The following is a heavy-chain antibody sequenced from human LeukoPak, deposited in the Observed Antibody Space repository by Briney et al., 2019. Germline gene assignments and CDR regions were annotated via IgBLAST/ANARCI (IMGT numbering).Heavy chain of an antibody. D-gene: IGHD2-15*01. CDR3: ARDKSTGIVVPIYV. V-gene: IGHV3-21*01. CDR1: GFTFRSYW. J-gene: IGHJ6*02. CDR2: ISSSSSYI. Sequence: GRSLRLSCAASGFTFRSYWMHWVRQAPGKGLEWVSSISSSSSYIYYADSVKGRFTISRDNAKNSLYLQMNSLRAEDTAVYYCARDKSTGIVVPIYVRGQGTTVTVSS.